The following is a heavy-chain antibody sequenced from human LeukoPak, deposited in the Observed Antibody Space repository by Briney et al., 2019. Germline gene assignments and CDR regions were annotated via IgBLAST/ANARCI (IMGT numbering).Heavy chain of an antibody. CDR3: ARGGSGSWYGMDV. D-gene: IGHD6-13*01. J-gene: IGHJ6*02. CDR1: GFTFSNYG. Sequence: GGSLRLSCAAPGFTFSNYGMHWVRQAPGKGLEWVAGIWYDGSGKSYADSVKGRFTISRDDSKNTLYLHMNSLRAEDTAVYYCARGGSGSWYGMDVWGQGTMVTVAS. V-gene: IGHV3-33*01. CDR2: IWYDGSGK.